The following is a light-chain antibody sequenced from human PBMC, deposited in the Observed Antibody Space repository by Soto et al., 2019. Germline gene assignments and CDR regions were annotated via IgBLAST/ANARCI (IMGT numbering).Light chain of an antibody. CDR1: QSVSSSY. CDR3: QQYGSSPRT. V-gene: IGKV3-20*01. CDR2: GAS. Sequence: EIVLTQSPGTLSLSPGERATLSCRASQSVSSSYLAWYQQKPGQAPRLLIYGASSRATGIPDRFSGSGSGTDFTLTISRLEPVDFAVYYCQQYGSSPRTFGQGTEVEIK. J-gene: IGKJ1*01.